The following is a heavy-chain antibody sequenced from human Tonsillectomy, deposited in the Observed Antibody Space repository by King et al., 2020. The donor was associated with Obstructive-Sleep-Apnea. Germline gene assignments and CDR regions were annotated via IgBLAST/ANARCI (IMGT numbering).Heavy chain of an antibody. V-gene: IGHV1-2*02. CDR2: INPNRGDT. CDR1: GYTFTDYY. D-gene: IGHD1-26*01. J-gene: IGHJ6*02. CDR3: ARDRRGSYWGGGLDV. Sequence: QLVQSGAAVKRPGASVKVSCKASGYTFTDYYMYWVRQAPGQGLEWMGWINPNRGDTTYAQKFQGRVTMTRDTSISTAYMELSRLRSDGTAVYYCARDRRGSYWGGGLDVWGQGTTVTVSS.